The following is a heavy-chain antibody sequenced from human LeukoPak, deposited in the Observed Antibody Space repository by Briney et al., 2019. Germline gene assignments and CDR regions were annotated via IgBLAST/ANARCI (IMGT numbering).Heavy chain of an antibody. Sequence: GGSLRLSCAASGFTFSSYSMNWVRQAPGKGLEWVSYISSSSSTIYYADSVKGRFTISRDNAKNSLYLQMNSLRDEDKAVYYCARARTVTMVRGVKGYYYGMAVWGQGTTVTVSS. CDR1: GFTFSSYS. V-gene: IGHV3-48*02. D-gene: IGHD3-10*01. J-gene: IGHJ6*02. CDR2: ISSSSSTI. CDR3: ARARTVTMVRGVKGYYYGMAV.